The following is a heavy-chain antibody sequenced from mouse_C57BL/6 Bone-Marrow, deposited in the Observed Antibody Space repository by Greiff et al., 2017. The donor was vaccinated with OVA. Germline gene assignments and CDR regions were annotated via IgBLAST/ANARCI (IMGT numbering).Heavy chain of an antibody. V-gene: IGHV1-80*01. CDR2: IYPGDGDT. CDR3: ARPPYYGSSSFAD. J-gene: IGHJ3*01. D-gene: IGHD1-1*01. Sequence: VQLQQSGAELVKPGASVKISCKASGYAFSSYWMNWVKQRPGKGLEWLGQIYPGDGDTNYHGKFTGMATLTADRSSRTAYMQLSSLTSEDSAVYFCARPPYYGSSSFADWGQGTLVTVSA. CDR1: GYAFSSYW.